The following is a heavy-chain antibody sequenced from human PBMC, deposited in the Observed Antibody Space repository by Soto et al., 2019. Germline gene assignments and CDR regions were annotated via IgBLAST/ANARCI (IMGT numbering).Heavy chain of an antibody. CDR3: ARFPYSAEGWFHT. Sequence: QVQLQESGPGLVKSSETLSLTCTVSGGSISPYYWNWIRQSPGKGLEWIGYIYYNGNTNYNPSLKSRVTISIDTSKNQFSLKLTSVTAADTAVYYCARFPYSAEGWFHTWGQGTLFTVSS. V-gene: IGHV4-59*08. J-gene: IGHJ5*02. CDR1: GGSISPYY. CDR2: IYYNGNT. D-gene: IGHD6-13*01.